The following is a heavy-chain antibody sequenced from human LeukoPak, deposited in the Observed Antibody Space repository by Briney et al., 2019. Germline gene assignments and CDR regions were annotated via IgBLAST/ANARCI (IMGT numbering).Heavy chain of an antibody. CDR2: IIPMFDTP. J-gene: IGHJ3*02. Sequence: GASVKVSCKASGDTFTTYAIIWVRQAPGQGLEWMGGIIPMFDTPNYAQRLQGRVTITADKSTKTAYMELTSLRSEDTAVYYCARDSRQKNAFDIWGQGTMVTVSS. D-gene: IGHD6-6*01. CDR1: GDTFTTYA. CDR3: ARDSRQKNAFDI. V-gene: IGHV1-69*06.